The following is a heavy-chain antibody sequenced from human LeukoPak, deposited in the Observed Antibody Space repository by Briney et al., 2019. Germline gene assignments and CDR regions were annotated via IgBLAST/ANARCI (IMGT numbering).Heavy chain of an antibody. D-gene: IGHD2-21*02. V-gene: IGHV3-7*04. CDR1: GFTFSNSR. CDR2: IKQDGSEK. J-gene: IGHJ4*02. Sequence: PGGSLRLSCAASGFTFSNSRMSWVRQAPGKGLQWVANIKQDGSEKYYVDSVKGRFTISRDNARNSLYLQMNSLRAEDTAVYYCARTAMAFDYWGQGTLVTVSS. CDR3: ARTAMAFDY.